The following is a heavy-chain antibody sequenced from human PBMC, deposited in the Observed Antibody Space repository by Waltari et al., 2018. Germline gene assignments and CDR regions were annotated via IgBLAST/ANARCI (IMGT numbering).Heavy chain of an antibody. V-gene: IGHV4-39*02. D-gene: IGHD6-19*01. Sequence: QLQLQESGPGLVKPSETLSLTCTVSGGSISSSSYYWGWIRQPPGKGLEWMGRINPNSGGTNYAQKFQGRVTMTRDTSISTAYMELSRLRSDDTAVYYCARVSSSGWYGLNPWGQGTLVTVSS. J-gene: IGHJ5*02. CDR2: INPNSGGT. CDR1: GGSISSSSYY. CDR3: ARVSSSGWYGLNP.